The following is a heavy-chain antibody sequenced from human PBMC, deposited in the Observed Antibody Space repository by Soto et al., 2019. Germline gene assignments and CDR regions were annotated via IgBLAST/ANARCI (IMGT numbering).Heavy chain of an antibody. J-gene: IGHJ6*02. V-gene: IGHV5-10-1*04. CDR2: SDPSDSYT. CDR1: GYTVTIYW. D-gene: IGHD5-18*01. Sequence: GESLRISFKGYGYTVTIYWISWVRQMRGTGLEWMGRSDPSDSYTNCSRSFQGQVSISADKSISTAYLQWSSLKASDTDIDYCARHPSGYSNFYYYYGMDGWGQGTTDT. CDR3: ARHPSGYSNFYYYYGMDG.